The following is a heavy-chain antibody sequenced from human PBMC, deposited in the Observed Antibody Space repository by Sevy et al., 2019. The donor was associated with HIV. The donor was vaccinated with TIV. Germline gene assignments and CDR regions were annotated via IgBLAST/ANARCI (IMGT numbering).Heavy chain of an antibody. J-gene: IGHJ4*01. CDR3: ARDGGYSIKRYHLY. CDR2: ISYEGSET. D-gene: IGHD6-13*01. V-gene: IGHV3-30-3*01. CDR1: GFAFISHA. Sequence: GESLKISCEASGFAFISHAMHWVRQAPGKGLEWVAVISYEGSETFYAASVEGRFTISRDNSKNMLSLQINSLRPEDTAVYYCARDGGYSIKRYHLYWGHGTLVTVSS.